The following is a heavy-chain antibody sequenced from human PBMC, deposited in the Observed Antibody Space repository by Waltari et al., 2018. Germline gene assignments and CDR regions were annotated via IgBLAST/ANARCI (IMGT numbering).Heavy chain of an antibody. Sequence: QGLEWMGWMNPNSGNTGYAQKFQGRVTITRNTSISTAYMELSSLRSEDTAVYYCASQYIRPYSSSWYLYGMDVWGKGTTVTVSS. V-gene: IGHV1-8*03. D-gene: IGHD6-13*01. J-gene: IGHJ6*04. CDR2: MNPNSGNT. CDR3: ASQYIRPYSSSWYLYGMDV.